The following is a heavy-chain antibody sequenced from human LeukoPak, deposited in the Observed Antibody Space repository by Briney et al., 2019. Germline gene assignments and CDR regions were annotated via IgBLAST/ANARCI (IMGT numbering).Heavy chain of an antibody. CDR3: ARDNRTYYDFWSGYNFDY. J-gene: IGHJ4*02. CDR2: INAGNGNT. CDR1: GYTFTSYA. D-gene: IGHD3-3*01. Sequence: ASVKVSCKASGYTFTSYAMHWVRQAPGQRLEWMGWINAGNGNTKYSQKFQGRVTITRDTSASTAYMELSSLRSEDTAVYYCARDNRTYYDFWSGYNFDYWGQGTLVTVSS. V-gene: IGHV1-3*01.